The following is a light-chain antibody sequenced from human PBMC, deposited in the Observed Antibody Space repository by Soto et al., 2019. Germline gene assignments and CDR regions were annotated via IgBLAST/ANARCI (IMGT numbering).Light chain of an antibody. CDR2: DVR. V-gene: IGLV2-11*01. Sequence: QSALTQPRSVSGSPGQSVTISCTGTSSDVGGYNYVSWYQQHPGKAPKLMIYDVRKRPSGVPDRFSGSKSGNTASLTISGLQAEDEADYYCCSYAGSYTFYAFGTGTKVTVL. J-gene: IGLJ1*01. CDR3: CSYAGSYTFYA. CDR1: SSDVGGYNY.